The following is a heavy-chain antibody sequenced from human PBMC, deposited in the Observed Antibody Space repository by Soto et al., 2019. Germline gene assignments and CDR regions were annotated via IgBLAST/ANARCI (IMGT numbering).Heavy chain of an antibody. CDR1: GFTFSHYA. J-gene: IGHJ6*02. Sequence: QVQLVESGGGVVQPGRSLRLSCVASGFTFSHYAIHWVRQAPGKGLEWGAVISYDGDNKYYADSVKGRFTISRDNTKDTLNLQMNSLRTEDTAVYYCAKDDSAGGSYFYGMDVWGQGTTVTVSS. V-gene: IGHV3-30-3*01. CDR2: ISYDGDNK. CDR3: AKDDSAGGSYFYGMDV. D-gene: IGHD3-16*01.